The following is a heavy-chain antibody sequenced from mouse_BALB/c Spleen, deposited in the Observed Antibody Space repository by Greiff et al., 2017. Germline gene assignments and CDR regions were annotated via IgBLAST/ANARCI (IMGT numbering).Heavy chain of an antibody. CDR3: ASGPLWYFDV. J-gene: IGHJ1*01. Sequence: QVQLKESGPGLVAPSQSLSITCTVSGFSLTSYGVHWVRQPPGKGLEWLGVIWAGGSTNYNSALMSRLSISKDNSKSQVFLKMNSLQTDDTAMYYCASGPLWYFDVWGAGTTVTVSS. CDR1: GFSLTSYG. CDR2: IWAGGST. D-gene: IGHD6-1*01. V-gene: IGHV2-9*02.